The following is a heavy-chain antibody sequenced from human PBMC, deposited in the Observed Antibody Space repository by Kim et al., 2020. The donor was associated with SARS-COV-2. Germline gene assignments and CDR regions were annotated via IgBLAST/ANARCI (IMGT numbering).Heavy chain of an antibody. V-gene: IGHV4-34*01. CDR2: INHSGST. J-gene: IGHJ4*02. Sequence: AETLSLTCAVYGGSFSGYYWSWIRQPPGKGLEWIGEINHSGSTNYNPSLKSRVTISVDTSKNQFSLKLSSVTAADTAVYYCAREVGGTDGDIEEGSNYFDYWGQGTLLTLSS. CDR1: GGSFSGYY. D-gene: IGHD4-17*01. CDR3: AREVGGTDGDIEEGSNYFDY.